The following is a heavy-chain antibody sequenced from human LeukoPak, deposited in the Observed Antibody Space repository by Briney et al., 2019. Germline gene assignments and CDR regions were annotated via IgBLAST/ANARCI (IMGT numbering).Heavy chain of an antibody. V-gene: IGHV3-30*02. CDR2: IRYDGSDK. CDR3: ARDELGDILTGYPDALDI. CDR1: GFTLRSYG. D-gene: IGHD3-9*01. J-gene: IGHJ3*02. Sequence: PGGSLRLSCVASGFTLRSYGMHWARQAPGKGLEWVAFIRYDGSDKYYADSVKGRFTISRDNSKNTLYLQMNSLRAEDTAVYYCARDELGDILTGYPDALDIWGQGTIVTVSS.